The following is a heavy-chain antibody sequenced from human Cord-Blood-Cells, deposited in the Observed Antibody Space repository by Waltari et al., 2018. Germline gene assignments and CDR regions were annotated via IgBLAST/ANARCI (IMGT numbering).Heavy chain of an antibody. CDR3: AKDKSPYDSSGYYYAFDI. Sequence: EVQLVESGGGLVQPGRSLRLSCAASGFTFDDYAMHWVRQAPGKGLEWVSGISWNSGSRGYADSVKGRFTISRDNAKNSLYLQMNSLRAEDTALYYCAKDKSPYDSSGYYYAFDIWGQGTMVTVSS. D-gene: IGHD3-22*01. CDR1: GFTFDDYA. V-gene: IGHV3-9*01. CDR2: ISWNSGSR. J-gene: IGHJ3*02.